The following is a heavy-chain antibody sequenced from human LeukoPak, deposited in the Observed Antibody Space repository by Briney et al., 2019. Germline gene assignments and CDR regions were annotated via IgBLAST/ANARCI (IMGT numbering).Heavy chain of an antibody. CDR3: GGFGYEAAVDL. Sequence: GGSLRLSCAASGFMFSTYWMTWVRQAPGKGLEWVANIKPDGSETYYVDSVKGRFTISRDNTKNLLYLQMNSLRGEDAAVYYCGGFGYEAAVDLWGQGTLVTVSS. V-gene: IGHV3-7*01. CDR1: GFMFSTYW. CDR2: IKPDGSET. J-gene: IGHJ4*02. D-gene: IGHD6-13*01.